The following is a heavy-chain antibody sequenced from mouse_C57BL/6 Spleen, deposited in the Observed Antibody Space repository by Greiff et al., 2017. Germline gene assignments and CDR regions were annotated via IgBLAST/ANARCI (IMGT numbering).Heavy chain of an antibody. D-gene: IGHD1-1*01. CDR1: GYTFTDHT. J-gene: IGHJ1*03. V-gene: IGHV1-78*01. CDR2: IYPRDGST. CDR3: ESYYGSSSDWYFDV. Sequence: VQRVESDAELVKPGASVKISCKVSGYTFTDHTIHWMKQRPEQGLEWIGYIYPRDGSTKYNEKFKGKATLTADKSSSTAYMQLNSLTSEDSAVYFCESYYGSSSDWYFDVWGTGTTVTVSS.